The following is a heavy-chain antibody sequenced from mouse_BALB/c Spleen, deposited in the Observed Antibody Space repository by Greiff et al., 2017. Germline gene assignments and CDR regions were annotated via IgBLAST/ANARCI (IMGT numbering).Heavy chain of an antibody. V-gene: IGHV1-54*03. CDR1: GYAFTNYL. Sequence: VKLMESGAELVRPGTSVKVSCKASGYAFTNYLIEWVKQRPGQGLEWIGVINPGSGGTNYNEKFKGKATLTADKSSSTAYMQLSSLTSDDSAVYFCARGRHFDVWGAGTTVTVSS. CDR3: ARGRHFDV. CDR2: INPGSGGT. J-gene: IGHJ1*01.